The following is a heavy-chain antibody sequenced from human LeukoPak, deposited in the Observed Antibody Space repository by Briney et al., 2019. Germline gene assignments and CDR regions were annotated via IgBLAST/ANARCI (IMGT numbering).Heavy chain of an antibody. D-gene: IGHD5-18*01. CDR2: ISTSTSTI. CDR3: ARIPSGYTIGYGYYYYYMDV. Sequence: PGRSLTPARELSAFSFSNYSTRSVSHPPRNWLEWVSYISTSTSTIYYADSVKGRFTIYRHNTKNILYLQMNSLRAVDTAVYYCARIPSGYTIGYGYYYYYMDVWGKGATVTVSS. J-gene: IGHJ6*03. V-gene: IGHV3-48*04. CDR1: AFSFSNYS.